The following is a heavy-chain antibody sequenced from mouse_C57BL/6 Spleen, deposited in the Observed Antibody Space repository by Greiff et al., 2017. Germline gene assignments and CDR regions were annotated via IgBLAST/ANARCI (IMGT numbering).Heavy chain of an antibody. CDR1: GFTFSSYA. Sequence: EVQVVEPGGGLVKPGGSLKLSCAASGFTFSSYAMSWVRQTPEKRLEWVATISDGGSYTYYPENVKGRFTISRDTAKNNLYLQMSHLKSEDTAMYYCAREGEPYYAMDYWGQGTSVTVSS. V-gene: IGHV5-4*01. CDR2: ISDGGSYT. J-gene: IGHJ4*01. CDR3: AREGEPYYAMDY.